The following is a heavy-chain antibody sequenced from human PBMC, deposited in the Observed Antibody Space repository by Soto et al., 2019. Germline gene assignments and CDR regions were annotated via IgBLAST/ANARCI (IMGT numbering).Heavy chain of an antibody. CDR2: ISAYNGNT. D-gene: IGHD1-26*01. Sequence: ASVKVSCKASGYTFTSYGISWVRQAPGQGLEWMGWISAYNGNTNYAQKLQGRVTMTTDTSTSTAYMELRSLRSDDTAVYYCARSSGSYSRNWFDPWGQGTLVTVSS. J-gene: IGHJ5*02. V-gene: IGHV1-18*01. CDR3: ARSSGSYSRNWFDP. CDR1: GYTFTSYG.